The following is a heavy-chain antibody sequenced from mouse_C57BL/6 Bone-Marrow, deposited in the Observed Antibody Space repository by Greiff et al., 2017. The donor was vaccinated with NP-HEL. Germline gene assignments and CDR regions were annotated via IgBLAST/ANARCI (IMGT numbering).Heavy chain of an antibody. V-gene: IGHV5-6*01. D-gene: IGHD4-1*02. J-gene: IGHJ3*01. CDR1: GFTFSSYG. CDR3: ARPQLFAY. CDR2: ISSGGSYT. Sequence: EVQLQESGGDLVKPGGSLKLSCAASGFTFSSYGMSWVRQTPDKRLEWVATISSGGSYTYYPDSVKGRFTISRDNAKNTLYLQMSSLKSEDTAMYYCARPQLFAYWGQGTLVTVSA.